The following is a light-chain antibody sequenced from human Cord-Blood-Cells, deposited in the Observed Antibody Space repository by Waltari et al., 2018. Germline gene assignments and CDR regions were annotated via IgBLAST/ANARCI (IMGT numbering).Light chain of an antibody. CDR1: QSVSSY. V-gene: IGKV3-11*01. Sequence: EIVLPQSPATLSLSPGERATLSCRASQSVSSYLAWYPQKPGQAPRLLIYDASNRATGIPARFSGSGSGTDFTLTISSLEPEDFAVYYCQQRSNWLTFGGGTKVEIK. CDR2: DAS. CDR3: QQRSNWLT. J-gene: IGKJ4*01.